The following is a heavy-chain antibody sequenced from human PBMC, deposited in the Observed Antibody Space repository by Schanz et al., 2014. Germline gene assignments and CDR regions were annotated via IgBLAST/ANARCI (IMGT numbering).Heavy chain of an antibody. D-gene: IGHD3-22*01. Sequence: VQLVDSGGGLVKPGGSLRLSCAASGFTFSSYAMSWVRQAPGKGLEWVSAISGSGGSTYYADSVKGRFTISRDNSKNTLFLQMNSLRVEDSAIYYCAKDISDTSGKDDYWGQGTLVTVSS. J-gene: IGHJ4*02. CDR1: GFTFSSYA. CDR3: AKDISDTSGKDDY. CDR2: ISGSGGST. V-gene: IGHV3-23*04.